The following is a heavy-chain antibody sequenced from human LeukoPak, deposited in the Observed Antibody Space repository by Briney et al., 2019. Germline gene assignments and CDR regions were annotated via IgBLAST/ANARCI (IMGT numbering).Heavy chain of an antibody. Sequence: GASVKVSCKASGYTFTGYYMHWVRQAPGQGLEWMGWINPNSGGTNYAQKFQGRVTMTRDTSISTAYMELSRLRPDDTAVYYCARSGVDYGDYVFENYYYYMDVWGKGTTVTVSS. CDR3: ARSGVDYGDYVFENYYYYMDV. V-gene: IGHV1-2*02. J-gene: IGHJ6*03. CDR1: GYTFTGYY. CDR2: INPNSGGT. D-gene: IGHD4-17*01.